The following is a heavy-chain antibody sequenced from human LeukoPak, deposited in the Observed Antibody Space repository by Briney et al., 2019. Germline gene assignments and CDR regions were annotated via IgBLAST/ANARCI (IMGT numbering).Heavy chain of an antibody. D-gene: IGHD3-3*01. V-gene: IGHV1-3*01. CDR3: ATQLRFLEWLLFETWFDP. J-gene: IGHJ5*02. CDR2: INAGNGNT. CDR1: GYTFTSYA. Sequence: ASVKVSCKASGYTFTSYAMHWVRQAPGQRLEWMGWINAGNGNTKYSQKFQGRVTMTEDTSTDTAYMELSSLRSEDTAVYYCATQLRFLEWLLFETWFDPWGQGTLVTVSS.